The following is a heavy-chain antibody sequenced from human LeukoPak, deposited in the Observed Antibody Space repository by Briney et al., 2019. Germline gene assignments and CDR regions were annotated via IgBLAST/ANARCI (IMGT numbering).Heavy chain of an antibody. J-gene: IGHJ4*02. CDR3: ARDRPTGASRLFVVQ. D-gene: IGHD3-3*01. CDR1: GFTFSSYS. Sequence: GGSLRLSCAASGFTFSSYSMTWVRQAPGKGLEWVSSMSSGSRYIYYADSVRGRFTISRDNAKNSLYLLMNSLRAGDTAVYYCARDRPTGASRLFVVQWGQGTLVTVSS. CDR2: MSSGSRYI. V-gene: IGHV3-21*01.